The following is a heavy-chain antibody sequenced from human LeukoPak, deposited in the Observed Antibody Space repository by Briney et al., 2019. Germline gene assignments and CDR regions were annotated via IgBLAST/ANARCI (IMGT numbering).Heavy chain of an antibody. CDR1: GYSFTNYW. Sequence: PGESLKISCKGSGYSFTNYWIGWVRQMPGKGLEWMGIIYPGDSDTRYSPSFQGQVTISADKSISTAYLQWSSLKASDIAIYYCARLVDTSMARFDYWGQGTPVTVPS. J-gene: IGHJ4*02. CDR3: ARLVDTSMARFDY. CDR2: IYPGDSDT. V-gene: IGHV5-51*01. D-gene: IGHD5-18*01.